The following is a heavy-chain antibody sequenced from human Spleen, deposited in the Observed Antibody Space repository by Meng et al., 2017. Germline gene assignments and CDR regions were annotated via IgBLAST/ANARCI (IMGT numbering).Heavy chain of an antibody. CDR2: INPKRGDT. V-gene: IGHV1-2*06. J-gene: IGHJ4*02. Sequence: VQLGQSGAELKNPGSLVHASCQAFGGTFSSYAISGVRQAPGQGLAWMGRINPKRGDTHYAQKFQARVTMTGDTSISTAYMELSGLRSDDTAMYYCARDEDISAAGKLFGDYWGQGTLVTVSS. CDR1: GGTFSSYA. D-gene: IGHD6-25*01. CDR3: ARDEDISAAGKLFGDY.